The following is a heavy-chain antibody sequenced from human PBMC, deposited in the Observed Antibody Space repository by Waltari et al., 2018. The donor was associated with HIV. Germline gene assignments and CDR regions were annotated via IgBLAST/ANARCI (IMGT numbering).Heavy chain of an antibody. Sequence: LVESGGGVVKTGGSIRLTCEASGFEWRHYSMKWVRQSPMRGLEWVASIRRGNNEKHYLDSVRGRFAISRDISESSVYLQMESLKEDDTATYFCVRDDPGYGPIDYWGQGTLVTV. CDR3: VRDDPGYGPIDY. J-gene: IGHJ4*02. D-gene: IGHD3-16*01. CDR1: GFEWRHYS. CDR2: IRRGNNEK. V-gene: IGHV3-21*04.